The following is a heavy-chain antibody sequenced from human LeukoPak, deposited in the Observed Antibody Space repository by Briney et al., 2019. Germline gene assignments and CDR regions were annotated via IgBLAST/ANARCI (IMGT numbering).Heavy chain of an antibody. D-gene: IGHD3-22*01. CDR3: ARTYYYDSSGYYYEVLDY. CDR2: ISYEGSNK. V-gene: IGHV3-30*04. CDR1: TFAFGHSD. J-gene: IGHJ4*02. Sequence: TGGSLRLSCAASTFAFGHSDMHWVRQAPGKGLEWVAVISYEGSNKYYADSVKGRFTISRDNAKNTLYLQMNSPRAEDTAVYYCARTYYYDSSGYYYEVLDYWGQGTLVTVSS.